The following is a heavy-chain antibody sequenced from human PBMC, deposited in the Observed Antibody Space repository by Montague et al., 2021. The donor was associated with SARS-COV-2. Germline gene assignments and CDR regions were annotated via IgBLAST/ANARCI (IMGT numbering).Heavy chain of an antibody. CDR1: GFSFSAYA. Sequence: SLRLSCAASGFSFSAYAMSWARQAPGKGLKWGSAITPGGDIPYYXDSVRGRFTISRDNARNTVYLQMDSLRVEDTAVYYCVKDTYGSFDPWGLGTLVTVSS. V-gene: IGHV3-23*01. J-gene: IGHJ5*02. CDR2: ITPGGDIP. D-gene: IGHD5-24*01. CDR3: VKDTYGSFDP.